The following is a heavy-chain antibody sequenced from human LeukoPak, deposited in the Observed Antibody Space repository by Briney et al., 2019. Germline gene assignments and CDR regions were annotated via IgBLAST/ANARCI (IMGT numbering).Heavy chain of an antibody. CDR2: ISAYNGNT. Sequence: ASVKVSCKASGYTFTSYGISWVRQAPGQGLEWMGWISAYNGNTNYAQKLQGRVTMTTDTSTSTAYMELRSLRSDDTAVYYCAISWGDELYYYDTDDIWGQGTMVTVSS. CDR3: AISWGDELYYYDTDDI. V-gene: IGHV1-18*01. J-gene: IGHJ3*02. D-gene: IGHD3-22*01. CDR1: GYTFTSYG.